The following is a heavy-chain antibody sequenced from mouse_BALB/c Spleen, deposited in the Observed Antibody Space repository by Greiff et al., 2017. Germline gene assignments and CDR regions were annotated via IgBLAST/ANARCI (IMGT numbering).Heavy chain of an antibody. D-gene: IGHD2-1*01. Sequence: DVHLVESGGGLVKPGGSLKLSCAASGFTFSSYTMSWVRQTPEKRLEWVATISIGGSYTYYPDSVKGRFTISRDNAKNTLYLQMSSLKSEDTAMYYCTRESDGNYGYYAMDYWGQGTSVTVSS. CDR2: ISIGGSYT. V-gene: IGHV5-6-4*01. CDR3: TRESDGNYGYYAMDY. J-gene: IGHJ4*01. CDR1: GFTFSSYT.